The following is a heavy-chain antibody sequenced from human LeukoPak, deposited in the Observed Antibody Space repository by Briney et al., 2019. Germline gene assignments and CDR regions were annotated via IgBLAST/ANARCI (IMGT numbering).Heavy chain of an antibody. CDR1: GYTFTGSY. J-gene: IGHJ4*02. CDR3: ARARGYSGYDYSF. V-gene: IGHV1-2*02. D-gene: IGHD5-12*01. Sequence: APVKVSCKASGYTFTGSYMHWVRQAPGQGLEWMGWINPNSGATKFAQKFQGRVTMTRDTSISTAYMELNRLRSDDTAVYYCARARGYSGYDYSFWGQGTLVTVSS. CDR2: INPNSGAT.